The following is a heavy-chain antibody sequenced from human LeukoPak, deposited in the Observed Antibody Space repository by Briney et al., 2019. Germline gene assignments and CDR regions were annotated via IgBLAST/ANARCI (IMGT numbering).Heavy chain of an antibody. Sequence: GSLRLSCAASGFTVSSNYMSWIRQPPGKGLEWIGSIYYSGSTYYNPSLQSRVTISVDTSKNQFSLKLSSVTAADTAVYYCARWFYYGSGRRQFDYWGQGTLVTVSS. CDR2: IYYSGST. J-gene: IGHJ4*02. D-gene: IGHD3-10*01. V-gene: IGHV4-38-2*01. CDR3: ARWFYYGSGRRQFDY. CDR1: GFTVSSNY.